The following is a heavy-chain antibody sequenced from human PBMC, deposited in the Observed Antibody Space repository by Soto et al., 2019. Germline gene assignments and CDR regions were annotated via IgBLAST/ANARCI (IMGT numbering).Heavy chain of an antibody. Sequence: GASVKVSCKASGYTFTSYYMHWVRQAPGQGLEWMGIINPSGGSTSYAQKFQGRVTMTRDTSTSTVYMELSSLRSEDTAVYYCARSRLVRGVTNYYYYYGMDVWGRGTTVTVSS. J-gene: IGHJ6*02. D-gene: IGHD3-10*01. V-gene: IGHV1-46*01. CDR2: INPSGGST. CDR1: GYTFTSYY. CDR3: ARSRLVRGVTNYYYYYGMDV.